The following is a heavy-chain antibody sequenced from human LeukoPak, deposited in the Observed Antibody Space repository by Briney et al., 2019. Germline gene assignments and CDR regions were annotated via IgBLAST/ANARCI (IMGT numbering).Heavy chain of an antibody. CDR1: GFTSSGSA. Sequence: GGSLRLSCAASGFTSSGSAMHWVRQASGKGLEWVGRTRSKANSYATAYAASVKGRFTISRDDSKNTAYLQMNSLKTEDTAVYYCTRHATVPAATKYYYYYYYMDVWGKGTTVTVSS. CDR3: TRHATVPAATKYYYYYYYMDV. V-gene: IGHV3-73*01. D-gene: IGHD2-2*01. J-gene: IGHJ6*03. CDR2: TRSKANSYAT.